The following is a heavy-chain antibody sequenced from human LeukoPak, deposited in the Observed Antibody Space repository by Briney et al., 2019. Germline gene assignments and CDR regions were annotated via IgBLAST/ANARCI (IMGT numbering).Heavy chain of an antibody. Sequence: SETLSLTCTVSGGSISSGSYHWSWIRQPAGKGLEWIGRIYTSGSTNYNPSLKSRVTISVDTSKNQFSLKLSSVTAADTAVYYCARDPSGSLGHHWGQGTLVTVSS. CDR1: GGSISSGSYH. D-gene: IGHD2-15*01. CDR2: IYTSGST. CDR3: ARDPSGSLGHH. V-gene: IGHV4-61*02. J-gene: IGHJ5*02.